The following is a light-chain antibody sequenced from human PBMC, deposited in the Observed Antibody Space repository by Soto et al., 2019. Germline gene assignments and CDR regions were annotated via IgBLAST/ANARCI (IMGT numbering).Light chain of an antibody. J-gene: IGKJ1*01. CDR2: KAS. Sequence: DIQMTQSPSTLSASVGDRVTITCRASQSISSWLAWYQQKPGKAPKLLISKASSLESGVPSRFSGSGSGTEFTLTISSLQPDDFATYYCQQYNSYSWTFGQGPKVEIK. V-gene: IGKV1-5*03. CDR1: QSISSW. CDR3: QQYNSYSWT.